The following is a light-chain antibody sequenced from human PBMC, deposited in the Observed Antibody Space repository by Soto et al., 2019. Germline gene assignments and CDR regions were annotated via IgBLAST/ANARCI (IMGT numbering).Light chain of an antibody. CDR1: QSVSSN. J-gene: IGKJ1*01. Sequence: EILMTQSPATLSVTPGERATLSCRASQSVSSNVAWYQQKPGQAPRLLIYGASNRATGIPARFSGSGSGTDFSLTITSLQSEDFAVYYCQQYNDWPPWTFGQGTKVDIK. CDR3: QQYNDWPPWT. V-gene: IGKV3-15*01. CDR2: GAS.